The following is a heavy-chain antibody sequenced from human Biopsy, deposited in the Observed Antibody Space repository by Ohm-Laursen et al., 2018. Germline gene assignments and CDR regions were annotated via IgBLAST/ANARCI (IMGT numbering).Heavy chain of an antibody. Sequence: SVKVSCKASGHTFTDYSLHWVRQAPGQGLEWMGWVNPNSGATNYAQKFQGRVTMTSDTSISTAYIELRRLISDDTSVYFCARDRMVTIITLVRADTFDIWGQGTLVSVSS. CDR2: VNPNSGAT. J-gene: IGHJ3*02. V-gene: IGHV1-2*02. CDR3: ARDRMVTIITLVRADTFDI. D-gene: IGHD3-10*01. CDR1: GHTFTDYS.